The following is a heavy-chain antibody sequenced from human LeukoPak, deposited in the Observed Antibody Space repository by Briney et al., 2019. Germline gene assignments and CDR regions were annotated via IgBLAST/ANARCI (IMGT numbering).Heavy chain of an antibody. CDR1: GFTFRDYG. D-gene: IGHD4/OR15-4a*01. CDR3: ARRAGAYSHPYDY. Sequence: GGSLRLSCAASGFTFRDYGMHWVRQAPGKGLEWVSFIYSDNTHYSDSVKGRFTISRDNSKNTLYLQMNSLRAEDTAVYYCARRAGAYSHPYDYWGQGTLVTASS. V-gene: IGHV3-NL1*01. CDR2: IYSDNT. J-gene: IGHJ4*02.